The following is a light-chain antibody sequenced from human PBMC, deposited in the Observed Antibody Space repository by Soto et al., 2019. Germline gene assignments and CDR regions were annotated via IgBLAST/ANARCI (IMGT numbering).Light chain of an antibody. CDR1: QSVSSSF. J-gene: IGKJ1*01. CDR3: QQYANSPRT. V-gene: IGKV3-20*01. Sequence: EIVLTQSPGTLSLSPGERATLSCRASQSVSSSFLAWYQQKPGQAPSLLIYGASRRATGIPDRFSGSGSGTDFTLTISRLEPEDFAVYYCQQYANSPRTFGQGTKVEIK. CDR2: GAS.